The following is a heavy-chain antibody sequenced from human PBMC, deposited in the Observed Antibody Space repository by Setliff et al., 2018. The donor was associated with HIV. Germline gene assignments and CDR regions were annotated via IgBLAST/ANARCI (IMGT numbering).Heavy chain of an antibody. CDR2: IYHSGGT. V-gene: IGHV4-38-2*01. D-gene: IGHD3-16*01. J-gene: IGHJ4*02. CDR3: ARVPFTPGFDY. Sequence: SETLSLTCAVSGYSISSGYYWGWIRQPPGRGLEWIGNIYHSGGTNYNPSLRSRVTISVDTSKNHFSLKLSSVTSADTAVFYCARVPFTPGFDYWGQGILVTVSS. CDR1: GYSISSGYY.